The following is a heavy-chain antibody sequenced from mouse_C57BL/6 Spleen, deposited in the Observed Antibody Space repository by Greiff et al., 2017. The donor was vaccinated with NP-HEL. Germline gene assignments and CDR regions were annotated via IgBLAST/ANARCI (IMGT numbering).Heavy chain of an antibody. CDR1: GFTFSSYA. Sequence: DVQLVESGEGLVKPGGSLKLSCAASGFTFSSYAMSWVRQTPEKRLEWVAYISSGGDYIYYADTVKGRFTISRDNARNTLYLQMSSLKSEDTAMYYCTRGEFPYWYFDVWGTGTTVTVSS. J-gene: IGHJ1*03. CDR2: ISSGGDYI. CDR3: TRGEFPYWYFDV. V-gene: IGHV5-9-1*02.